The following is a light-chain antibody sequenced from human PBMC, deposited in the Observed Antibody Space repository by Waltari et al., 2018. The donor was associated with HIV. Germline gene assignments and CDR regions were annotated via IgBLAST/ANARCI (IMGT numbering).Light chain of an antibody. V-gene: IGLV3-21*02. J-gene: IGLJ2*01. Sequence: YVLTQPPSVSVAPGQTARITCGGDNIAGRKVHWYQRRPGQAPALVVFDDSDRPSGIPERFSGSISENTATLIISRVEDGDEADYYCQVWDESNEQVVFGGGTRLTVL. CDR2: DDS. CDR3: QVWDESNEQVV. CDR1: NIAGRK.